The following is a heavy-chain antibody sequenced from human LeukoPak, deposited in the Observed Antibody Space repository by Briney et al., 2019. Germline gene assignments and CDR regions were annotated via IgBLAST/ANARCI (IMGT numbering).Heavy chain of an antibody. J-gene: IGHJ3*02. CDR1: GGTFSSYA. Sequence: EASVKVSCKASGGTFSSYAISWVRQAPGQGLEWMGGIIPIFGTANYAQKFQGRVTITADESTSTAYMELSSLRSEDTAVYYCARETKNYYDSSGYYLISAFDIWGQGTMVTVSS. CDR3: ARETKNYYDSSGYYLISAFDI. CDR2: IIPIFGTA. V-gene: IGHV1-69*13. D-gene: IGHD3-22*01.